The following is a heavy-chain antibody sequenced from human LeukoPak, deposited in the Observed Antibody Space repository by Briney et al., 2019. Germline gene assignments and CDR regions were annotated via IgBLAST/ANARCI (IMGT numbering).Heavy chain of an antibody. Sequence: SETLSLTCAVYGGSFSGYYWSWIRQPPGKGLEWIGEINHSGSTNYNPSLKSRVTISVDTSKNQFSLKLSSVTAADTAVYYCARGPRKGWLSPGYYYYGMDVWGQGTTVTVSS. CDR2: INHSGST. CDR1: GGSFSGYY. J-gene: IGHJ6*02. CDR3: ARGPRKGWLSPGYYYYGMDV. D-gene: IGHD3-22*01. V-gene: IGHV4-34*01.